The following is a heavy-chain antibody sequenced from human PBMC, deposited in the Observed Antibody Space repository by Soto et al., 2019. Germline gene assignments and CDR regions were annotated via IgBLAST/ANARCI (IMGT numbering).Heavy chain of an antibody. V-gene: IGHV1-69*13. Sequence: SVKVSCKASGGTFSSYASSWVRQAPGQGLEWMGGIIPIFGTANYAQKFQGRVTITADESTSTAYMELSSLRSEDTAVYYCARPDTAMDYYFDYWGQGTLVNVS. D-gene: IGHD5-18*01. CDR3: ARPDTAMDYYFDY. CDR2: IIPIFGTA. CDR1: GGTFSSYA. J-gene: IGHJ4*02.